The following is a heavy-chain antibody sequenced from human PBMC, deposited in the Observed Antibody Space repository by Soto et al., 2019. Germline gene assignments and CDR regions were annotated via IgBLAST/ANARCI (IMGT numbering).Heavy chain of an antibody. J-gene: IGHJ6*02. CDR3: ARDLCPLGSGSPCPTFGMDV. CDR1: GYTFTGHY. CDR2: LKPDNGGT. V-gene: IGHV1-2*02. Sequence: QVQLVQSGAEVKPPGASVEVSCKASGYTFTGHYMHWVRQVSGRRLEFLGWLKPDNGGTYYAPKFQGRVTFTRDTSNTIAYMEMSGLHSDDRAVYFCARDLCPLGSGSPCPTFGMDVWGQGTTVAVTS. D-gene: IGHD3-10*01.